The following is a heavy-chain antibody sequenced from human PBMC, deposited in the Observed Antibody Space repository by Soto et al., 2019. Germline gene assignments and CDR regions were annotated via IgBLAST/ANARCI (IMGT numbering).Heavy chain of an antibody. CDR2: IKQDGGEK. Sequence: EVQLVESGGGSVQPGESLRLSCLASGFSFSTYWMSWVRQAPGKGLEWVARIKQDGGEKYYVDSVKGRFTVSRDNAKSSLYLQLQTLSADDAGIYYCVRDQLILPADDFYYGVDVWGQGTTVTVSS. V-gene: IGHV3-7*03. CDR1: GFSFSTYW. CDR3: VRDQLILPADDFYYGVDV. J-gene: IGHJ6*02.